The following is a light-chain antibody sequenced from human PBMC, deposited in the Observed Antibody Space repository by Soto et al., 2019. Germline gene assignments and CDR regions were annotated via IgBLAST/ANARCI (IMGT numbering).Light chain of an antibody. Sequence: EVVMTQSPATLSVSPGERATLSCRASQSVSYNLAWYQQKPGQAPRLLIYGASIRATGIPARFSGGGSGTEFTLTISSLQSEDFAVYYCQQYNGWPPRITFGPGTKVDIK. CDR3: QQYNGWPPRIT. J-gene: IGKJ3*01. V-gene: IGKV3-15*01. CDR2: GAS. CDR1: QSVSYN.